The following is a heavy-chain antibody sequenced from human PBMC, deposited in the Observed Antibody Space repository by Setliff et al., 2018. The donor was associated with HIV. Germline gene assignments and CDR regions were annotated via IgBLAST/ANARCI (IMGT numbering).Heavy chain of an antibody. Sequence: RASVKVSCKASGYTFTGYYIHWVRQAPGQGLEWMGRISPNSGGTNYAEKFQGRVTMTRDTSISTAYMELSSLISDDTAVYFCARVATLTTPFDYWGQGTLVTVSS. CDR2: ISPNSGGT. V-gene: IGHV1-2*06. CDR3: ARVATLTTPFDY. D-gene: IGHD5-12*01. CDR1: GYTFTGYY. J-gene: IGHJ4*02.